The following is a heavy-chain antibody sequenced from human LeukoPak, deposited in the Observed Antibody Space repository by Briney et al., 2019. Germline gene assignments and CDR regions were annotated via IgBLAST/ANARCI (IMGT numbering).Heavy chain of an antibody. V-gene: IGHV1-2*02. D-gene: IGHD3-22*01. J-gene: IGHJ4*02. Sequence: GASVKVSCKASGYTFTGYYMHWVRQAPGQGLEWMGWINPNSGGTNYAQKFQGRVTMTRDTSTSTVYMELSSLRSEDTAVYYCARVPYDSSGYYPNWGQGTLVTVSS. CDR3: ARVPYDSSGYYPN. CDR2: INPNSGGT. CDR1: GYTFTGYY.